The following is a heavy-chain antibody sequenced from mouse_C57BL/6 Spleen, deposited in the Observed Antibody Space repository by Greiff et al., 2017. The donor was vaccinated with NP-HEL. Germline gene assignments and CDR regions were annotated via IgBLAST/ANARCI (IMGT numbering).Heavy chain of an antibody. CDR2: ISDGGSYT. CDR3: ARGLYYGSSYPHFDY. J-gene: IGHJ2*01. V-gene: IGHV5-4*01. CDR1: GFTFSSYA. Sequence: EVQRVESGGGLVKPGGSLKLSCAASGFTFSSYAMSWVRQTPEKRLEWVATISDGGSYTYYPDNVKGRFTISRDNAKNNLYLQMSHLKSEDTAMYYCARGLYYGSSYPHFDYWGQGTTLTVSS. D-gene: IGHD1-1*01.